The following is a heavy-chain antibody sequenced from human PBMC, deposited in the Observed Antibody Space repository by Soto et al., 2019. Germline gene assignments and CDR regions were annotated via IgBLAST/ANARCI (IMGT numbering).Heavy chain of an antibody. CDR1: GGSFSGYY. V-gene: IGHV4-34*01. CDR2: INHSGST. Sequence: SETLSLTCAVYGGSFSGYYWSWIRQPPGKGLEWIGEINHSGSTNYNPSLKSRVTISVDTSKNQFSLKLSSVTAADTAVYYCARGGRGTIFGVVTIDYWGQGTLVTVSS. J-gene: IGHJ4*02. CDR3: ARGGRGTIFGVVTIDY. D-gene: IGHD3-3*01.